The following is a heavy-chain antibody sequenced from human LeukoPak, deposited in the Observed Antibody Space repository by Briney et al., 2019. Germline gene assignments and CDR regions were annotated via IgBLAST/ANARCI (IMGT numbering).Heavy chain of an antibody. CDR1: GGSFSGYY. Sequence: PSETLSLTCAVYGGSFSGYYWSWIRQPPGKGLEWIGEINHSGSTNYNPSLKSQVTISVDTSKNQFSLKLSSVTAADTAVYYCARDTSSSLGVDYWGQGTLVTVSS. J-gene: IGHJ4*02. V-gene: IGHV4-34*01. D-gene: IGHD6-6*01. CDR3: ARDTSSSLGVDY. CDR2: INHSGST.